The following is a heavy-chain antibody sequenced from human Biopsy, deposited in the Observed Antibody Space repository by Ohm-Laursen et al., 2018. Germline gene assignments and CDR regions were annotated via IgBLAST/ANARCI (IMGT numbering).Heavy chain of an antibody. D-gene: IGHD3-10*01. V-gene: IGHV3-23*01. Sequence: SLRLSCAASGFSFRNYAMSWVRQAPGKGLEWLSESSGSGDAKYYADSVEGRFTISKDISKNTLYLQMNSLSVDDTAVYYCARDRYYGSANYFGYYNMDVWGQGTTVTVSS. CDR2: SSGSGDAK. CDR1: GFSFRNYA. CDR3: ARDRYYGSANYFGYYNMDV. J-gene: IGHJ6*02.